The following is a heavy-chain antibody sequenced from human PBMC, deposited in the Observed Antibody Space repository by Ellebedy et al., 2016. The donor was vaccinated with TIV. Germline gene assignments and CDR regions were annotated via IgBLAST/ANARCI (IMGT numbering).Heavy chain of an antibody. J-gene: IGHJ4*02. D-gene: IGHD2-2*01. CDR2: IRSFDDST. CDR3: AKGTLSVPAADDY. Sequence: GGSLRLXCAASGFTFSGVAMTWVRQAPGKGLQWVSSIRSFDDSTYYADSVKGRFTISRDSSKNTLYLQMNSLREEDTAVYYCAKGTLSVPAADDYWGQGTLVTVSS. CDR1: GFTFSGVA. V-gene: IGHV3-23*01.